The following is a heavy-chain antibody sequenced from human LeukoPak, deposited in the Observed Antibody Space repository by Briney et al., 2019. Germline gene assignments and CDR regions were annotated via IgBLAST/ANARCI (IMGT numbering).Heavy chain of an antibody. J-gene: IGHJ3*02. D-gene: IGHD2-15*01. V-gene: IGHV3-53*01. CDR2: IYRAGPT. Sequence: GGSLRLSCAASGLTVSTNYMSWVRQAPGKGLNWVSVIYRAGPTYYADSVKGRFTISRDNSKNTLYLQMNSLRVEDTAVYYCARVSPSPGYSLTSFDIWGQGTMVTVSS. CDR3: ARVSPSPGYSLTSFDI. CDR1: GLTVSTNY.